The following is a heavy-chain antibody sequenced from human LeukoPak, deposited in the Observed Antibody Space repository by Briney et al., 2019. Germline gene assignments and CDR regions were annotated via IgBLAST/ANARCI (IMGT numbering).Heavy chain of an antibody. CDR1: GFTFDDYA. V-gene: IGHV3-9*01. J-gene: IGHJ6*03. Sequence: SLRLSCAASGFTFDDYAMHWVRQAPGKGLEWVSGISWNSGSIGYADSVKGRFTISRDNAKNSLYLQMNSLRAEDTALYYCAKVVTGTTLDYYYYMDVWGKGTTVTVSS. CDR2: ISWNSGSI. CDR3: AKVVTGTTLDYYYYMDV. D-gene: IGHD1-1*01.